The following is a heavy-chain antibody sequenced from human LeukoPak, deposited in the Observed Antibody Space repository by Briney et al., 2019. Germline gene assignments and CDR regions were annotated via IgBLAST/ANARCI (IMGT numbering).Heavy chain of an antibody. J-gene: IGHJ5*02. D-gene: IGHD4-17*01. CDR3: ARELEDYGGFDP. CDR2: IYYSGST. V-gene: IGHV4-61*08. Sequence: PSETLSLTCTVSGGSISSGGYYWSWIRQPPGKGLEWIGYIYYSGSTNYNPSLKSRVTISVGTSKNQFSLKLSSVTAADTAVYYCARELEDYGGFDPWGQGTLVTVSS. CDR1: GGSISSGGYY.